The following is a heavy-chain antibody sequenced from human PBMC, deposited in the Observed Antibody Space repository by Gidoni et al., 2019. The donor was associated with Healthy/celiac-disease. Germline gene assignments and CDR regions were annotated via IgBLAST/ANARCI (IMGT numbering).Heavy chain of an antibody. CDR1: GCSISSGGYS. V-gene: IGHV4-31*03. D-gene: IGHD2-2*01. CDR2: IYYSGST. J-gene: IGHJ4*02. Sequence: QVQLQESGPGLVKHSQTLSLTCTVPGCSISSGGYSWSWNRQHPGKGLEWIGYIYYSGSTDYNPSLNSRVTISVDTSKNQCSLKLSSVTAADTAVYYCARVEGRQYCSSTSCYAGGNFFDYWGQGTLVTVSS. CDR3: ARVEGRQYCSSTSCYAGGNFFDY.